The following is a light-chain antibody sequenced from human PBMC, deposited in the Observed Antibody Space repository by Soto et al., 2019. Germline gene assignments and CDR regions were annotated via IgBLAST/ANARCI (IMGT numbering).Light chain of an antibody. CDR1: SSDVGIYNS. Sequence: QSALTQPASVSGSPGQSITISCTGTSSDVGIYNSVSWYQQHPGKAPKLMIYEVSNRPSGVSNRFSGSKSGNTASLTIYGLQAEDEADYYCSSATSSSTYVVFGGGTKLTVL. J-gene: IGLJ2*01. V-gene: IGLV2-14*01. CDR2: EVS. CDR3: SSATSSSTYVV.